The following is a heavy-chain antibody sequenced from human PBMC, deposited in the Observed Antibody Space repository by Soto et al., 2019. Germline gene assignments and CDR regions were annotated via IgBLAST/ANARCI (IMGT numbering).Heavy chain of an antibody. D-gene: IGHD6-19*01. V-gene: IGHV3-23*01. J-gene: IGHJ4*02. CDR1: GFFFSSYT. CDR2: FSATSENT. CDR3: AKARDQQWVRLPFDY. Sequence: EVQLLGSGGGLVQPGGSLRLSCVGSGFFFSSYTMTWVRRAPGKGLEWVSSFSATSENTYYADSVRGRFTISRDNSKNTLFLQMNSLTAEDTAMYYCAKARDQQWVRLPFDYWGQGILVIVSS.